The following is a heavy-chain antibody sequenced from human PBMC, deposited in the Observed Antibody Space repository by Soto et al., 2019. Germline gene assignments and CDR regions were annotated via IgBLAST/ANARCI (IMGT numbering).Heavy chain of an antibody. Sequence: VKFSCKASGYTFTGYYMHWVRQAPGQGLEWMGWINPNSGGTNYAQKFQGRVTMTRDTSISTAYMELSRLRSDDTAVYYCATAVYYDSSGYYSDYWGQGTLVTVSS. CDR3: ATAVYYDSSGYYSDY. V-gene: IGHV1-2*02. CDR2: INPNSGGT. CDR1: GYTFTGYY. J-gene: IGHJ4*02. D-gene: IGHD3-22*01.